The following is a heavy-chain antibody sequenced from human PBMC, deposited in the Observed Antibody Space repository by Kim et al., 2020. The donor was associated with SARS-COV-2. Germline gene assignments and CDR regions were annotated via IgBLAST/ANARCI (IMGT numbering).Heavy chain of an antibody. CDR3: AREGPDYGSGSYYNGGLYYYYYGMDV. CDR1: GGSISSSSYY. Sequence: SETLSLTCTVSGGSISSSSYYWGWIRQPPGKGLEWIGSIYYSGSTYYNPSLKSRVTISVDTSKNQFSLKLSSVTAADTAVYYCAREGPDYGSGSYYNGGLYYYYYGMDVWGQGTTVTVSS. J-gene: IGHJ6*02. CDR2: IYYSGST. D-gene: IGHD3-10*01. V-gene: IGHV4-39*02.